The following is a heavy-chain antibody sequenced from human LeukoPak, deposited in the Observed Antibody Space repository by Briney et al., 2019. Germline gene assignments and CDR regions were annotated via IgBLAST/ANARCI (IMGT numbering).Heavy chain of an antibody. V-gene: IGHV1-3*01. CDR3: ARLPTAMVAYYYGMDV. D-gene: IGHD5-18*01. J-gene: IGHJ6*02. Sequence: KFQGRVTITRDTSASTAYMELSSLRSEDTAVYYCARLPTAMVAYYYGMDVWGQGTTVTASS.